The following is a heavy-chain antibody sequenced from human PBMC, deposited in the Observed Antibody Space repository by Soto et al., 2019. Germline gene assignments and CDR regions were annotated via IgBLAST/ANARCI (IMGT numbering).Heavy chain of an antibody. CDR1: GGSISGYY. V-gene: IGHV4-4*07. CDR2: IYASGNT. J-gene: IGHJ3*01. Sequence: QVQLQESGPGLVKPSATLSLTCTVSGGSISGYYWSWIRQPAGKRLEWIGRIYASGNTNKNPSLKSLVTMSVDTSKNQFALRLISVTAADTAVYYCARVGRTRATVTTDAFDVWGQGTKVTVSS. D-gene: IGHD4-17*01. CDR3: ARVGRTRATVTTDAFDV.